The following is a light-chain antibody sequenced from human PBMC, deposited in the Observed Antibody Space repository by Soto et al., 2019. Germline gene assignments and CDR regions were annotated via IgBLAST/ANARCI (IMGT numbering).Light chain of an antibody. CDR2: KAS. CDR3: QQYDTYST. Sequence: DIQMTQSPSTLSASVGDRVTITCRASQSINNWLAWYQQKPGKAPKLLIYKASNLDIGVPSRFSGSGSRTEITLTISSLQPDDFATYYCQQYDTYSTFGQGTKVEIK. J-gene: IGKJ1*01. V-gene: IGKV1-5*03. CDR1: QSINNW.